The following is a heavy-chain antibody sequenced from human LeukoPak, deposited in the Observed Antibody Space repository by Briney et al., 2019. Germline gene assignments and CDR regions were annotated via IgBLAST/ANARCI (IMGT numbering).Heavy chain of an antibody. CDR2: IYYSGSA. Sequence: PSETLSLTCTVSGGSISGYYWTWIRQPPGKGLEWIGYIYYSGSAYYNPSLKSRVAMSVDTSKNQFSLKLSSVSTADTAVYYCARDHRGGTVQLGYCSGGSCSNWGQGTLVTVSS. J-gene: IGHJ4*02. V-gene: IGHV4-59*01. CDR1: GGSISGYY. CDR3: ARDHRGGTVQLGYCSGGSCSN. D-gene: IGHD2-15*01.